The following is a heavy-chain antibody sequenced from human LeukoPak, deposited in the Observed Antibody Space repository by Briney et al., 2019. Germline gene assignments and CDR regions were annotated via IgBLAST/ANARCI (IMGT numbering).Heavy chain of an antibody. J-gene: IGHJ4*02. CDR3: AREADYGDLPVDY. V-gene: IGHV1-69*13. CDR1: GYTFTSYG. D-gene: IGHD4-17*01. CDR2: IIPIFGTA. Sequence: EASVKVSCKASGYTFTSYGISWVRQAPGQGLEWMGGIIPIFGTANYAQKFQGRVTITADESTSTAYMELSSLRSEDTAVYYCAREADYGDLPVDYWGQGTLVTVSS.